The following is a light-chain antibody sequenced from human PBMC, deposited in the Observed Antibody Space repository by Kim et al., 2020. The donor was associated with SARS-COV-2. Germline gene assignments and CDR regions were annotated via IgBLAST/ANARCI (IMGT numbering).Light chain of an antibody. V-gene: IGKV1-39*01. CDR1: QNNRKY. J-gene: IGKJ1*01. CDR3: QQYYTLPWT. CDR2: AVS. Sequence: ACLGDRGTITCRPTQNNRKYVNLYQERPGKAPKHLIYAVSRLEGGVPARFSGSGSGTDFTLTINSLQPEDFATYSCQQYYTLPWTFGQGAKVEIK.